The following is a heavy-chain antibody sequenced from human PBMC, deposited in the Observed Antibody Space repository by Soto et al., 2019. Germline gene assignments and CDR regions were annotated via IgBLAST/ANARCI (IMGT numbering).Heavy chain of an antibody. V-gene: IGHV1-69*13. J-gene: IGHJ6*02. CDR2: IIPIFGTA. Sequence: SGKVSCKASGGTFSSYAIIWVRQAPGQGLEWMGGIIPIFGTANYAQKFQGRVTITADESTSTAYMELSSLRSEDTAVYYCARDRADGDYGGYYYYGMDVWGQGTTVTVSS. D-gene: IGHD4-17*01. CDR1: GGTFSSYA. CDR3: ARDRADGDYGGYYYYGMDV.